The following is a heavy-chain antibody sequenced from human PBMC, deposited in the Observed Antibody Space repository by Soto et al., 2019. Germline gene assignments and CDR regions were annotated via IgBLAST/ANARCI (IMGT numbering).Heavy chain of an antibody. Sequence: GGSLRLSCAASGFTFSSYGMNWVRQAPGKGLEWVSSISSSSSYIYYADSVKGRFAVSRDNAKNSLSLQVNSLRAEDTAVYYCARDRGSFGSDYYYGMDVWGQGTTVTVSS. D-gene: IGHD3-10*01. CDR1: GFTFSSYG. CDR2: ISSSSSYI. J-gene: IGHJ6*02. V-gene: IGHV3-21*01. CDR3: ARDRGSFGSDYYYGMDV.